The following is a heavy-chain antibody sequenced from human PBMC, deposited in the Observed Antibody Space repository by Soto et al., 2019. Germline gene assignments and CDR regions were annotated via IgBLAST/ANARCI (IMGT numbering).Heavy chain of an antibody. V-gene: IGHV4-31*03. CDR2: IYFRGNT. J-gene: IGHJ3*02. D-gene: IGHD3-22*01. CDR1: GDSISRIDYY. Sequence: QVQLQESGPGLVKPSQTLSLTCSVSGDSISRIDYYWTWIRQHPEKGLEWIGNIYFRGNTYYSPSLERRLTISVDTSKNQFSLKLTSVTAADPAVYYCARDGGSYDSGGYLIRGAFDIWGQGTMVTVSS. CDR3: ARDGGSYDSGGYLIRGAFDI.